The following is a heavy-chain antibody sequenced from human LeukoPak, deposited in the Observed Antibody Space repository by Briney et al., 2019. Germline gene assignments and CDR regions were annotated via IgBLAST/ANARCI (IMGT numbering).Heavy chain of an antibody. D-gene: IGHD2-15*01. Sequence: GGSLRLSCAASGFTFSDYWMSWVRQAPGKGLEWVSVIYAGGSTYYADSVKGRFTISRDKPKNTLYLQMNSLRAEDTAVYFCARVCSGGSCYFDYWGQGTLVTVSS. J-gene: IGHJ4*02. V-gene: IGHV3-66*01. CDR2: IYAGGST. CDR3: ARVCSGGSCYFDY. CDR1: GFTFSDYW.